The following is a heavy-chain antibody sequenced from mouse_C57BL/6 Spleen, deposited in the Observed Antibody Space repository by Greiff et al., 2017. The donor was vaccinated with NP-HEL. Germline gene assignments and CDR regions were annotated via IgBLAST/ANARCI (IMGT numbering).Heavy chain of an antibody. D-gene: IGHD1-1*01. J-gene: IGHJ2*01. V-gene: IGHV5-6*01. CDR1: GFTFSSYG. CDR3: ARHEDYYGSSYFDY. CDR2: ISSGGSYT. Sequence: EVMLVESGGDLVKPGGSLKLSCAASGFTFSSYGMSWVRQTPDKRLEWVATISSGGSYTYYPDSVKGRFTISRDNAKNTLYLQMSSLKSEDTAMYYCARHEDYYGSSYFDYWGKGTTLTVSS.